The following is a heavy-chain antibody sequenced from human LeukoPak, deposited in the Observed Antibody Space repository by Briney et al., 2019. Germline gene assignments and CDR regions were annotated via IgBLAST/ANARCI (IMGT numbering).Heavy chain of an antibody. V-gene: IGHV4-59*08. Sequence: SETLSLTCTVSGGSISSYYWSWIRRPPGKGLEWIGYIYYSGSTNYNPSLKSRVTISVDTSKNQFSLKLSSVTAADTAVYYCARRLGPRRLYGMDVWGQGTTVTVSS. CDR3: ARRLGPRRLYGMDV. CDR2: IYYSGST. J-gene: IGHJ6*02. CDR1: GGSISSYY.